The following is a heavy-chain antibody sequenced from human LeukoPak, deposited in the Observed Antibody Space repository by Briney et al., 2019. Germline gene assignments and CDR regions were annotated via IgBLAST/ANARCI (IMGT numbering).Heavy chain of an antibody. CDR1: GFTFSSYG. CDR3: AKDRGWFSGWFGP. CDR2: ISYDGSNK. V-gene: IGHV3-30*18. D-gene: IGHD6-19*01. Sequence: GRSLRLSCAASGFTFSSYGMHWVRQAPGKGLEWVAVISYDGSNKYYADSVKGRFTISRDNSKNTLYLQMNSLRAEDTAVYYCAKDRGWFSGWFGPWGQGTLVTVSS. J-gene: IGHJ5*02.